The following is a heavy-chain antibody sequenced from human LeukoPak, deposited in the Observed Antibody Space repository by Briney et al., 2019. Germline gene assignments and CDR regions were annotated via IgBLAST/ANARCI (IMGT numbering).Heavy chain of an antibody. CDR2: IYYSGST. D-gene: IGHD1-26*01. J-gene: IGHJ4*02. V-gene: IGHV4-59*01. Sequence: SETLSLTCTVSGGSISSYYWSWIRQPPGKGLEWIGYIYYSGSTNYNPSLKSRVTISVDTSKNQFSLKLSSVTAAGTAVYYCAREVVGATTFLDYWGQGTLVTVSS. CDR1: GGSISSYY. CDR3: AREVVGATTFLDY.